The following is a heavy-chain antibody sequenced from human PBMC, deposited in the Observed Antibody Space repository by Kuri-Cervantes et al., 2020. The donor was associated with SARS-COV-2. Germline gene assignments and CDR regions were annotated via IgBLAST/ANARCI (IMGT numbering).Heavy chain of an antibody. CDR3: ARSYYDYIWGSYRPEALDY. V-gene: IGHV3-23*01. J-gene: IGHJ4*02. D-gene: IGHD3-16*02. CDR2: ISGSGGST. CDR1: GFTFSSYA. Sequence: GESLKISCAASGFTFSSYAMSWVRQAPGKGLEWVSAISGSGGSTYYADSVKGRFTISRDNSKNTLYLQMNSLRAEDTAVYYCARSYYDYIWGSYRPEALDYWGQGTLVTVSS.